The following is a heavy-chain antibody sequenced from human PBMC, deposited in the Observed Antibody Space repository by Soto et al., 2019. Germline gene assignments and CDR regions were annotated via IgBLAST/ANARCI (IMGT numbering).Heavy chain of an antibody. CDR2: IIPIFGTA. J-gene: IGHJ6*02. CDR3: ARAAGSFVVVPAANYYYYGMDV. D-gene: IGHD2-2*01. CDR1: GGTFSSYA. Sequence: ASVKVSCKASGGTFSSYAISWVRQAPGQGLEWMGGIIPIFGTANYAQKFQGRVTITADESTSTAYMELSSLRSEDTAVYYCARAAGSFVVVPAANYYYYGMDVWGQGTTVTVSS. V-gene: IGHV1-69*13.